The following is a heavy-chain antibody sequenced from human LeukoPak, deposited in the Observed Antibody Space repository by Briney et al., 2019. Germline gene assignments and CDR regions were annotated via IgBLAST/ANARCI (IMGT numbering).Heavy chain of an antibody. D-gene: IGHD3-10*01. Sequence: PGGSLRLSCAASGFTFSSFAMTWVRQAPGKGLEWVSAITGSGDSTYYADSVKGRFTISRDNSKNTVYLQMNSLKAEDTAVYCCARVRGDYYFDFWGQGTLVTVSS. CDR1: GFTFSSFA. CDR3: ARVRGDYYFDF. CDR2: ITGSGDST. J-gene: IGHJ4*02. V-gene: IGHV3-23*01.